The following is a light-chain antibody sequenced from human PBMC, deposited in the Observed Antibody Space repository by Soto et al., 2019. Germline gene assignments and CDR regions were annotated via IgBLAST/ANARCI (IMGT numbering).Light chain of an antibody. CDR3: QPYGSSPPWT. CDR2: GAS. Sequence: EFVLTQSPGTLSLSPGERASLSCRASQSVSSTYLAWYQQKPGQAPRLLIYGASSRATGIPDRFSGSGSGTDFTLTISRLEPEDFAVYYCQPYGSSPPWTFGQGTKVEIK. CDR1: QSVSSTY. V-gene: IGKV3-20*01. J-gene: IGKJ1*01.